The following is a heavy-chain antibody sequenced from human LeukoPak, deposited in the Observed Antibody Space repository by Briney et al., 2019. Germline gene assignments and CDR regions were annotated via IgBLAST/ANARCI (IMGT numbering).Heavy chain of an antibody. V-gene: IGHV1-69*05. D-gene: IGHD4-23*01. Sequence: SVKVSCKASGGTFSSYAISWVRQAPGQGLEWMGGIIPIFGTANYAQKFQGRVTITTDESTSTAYMELSSLRSEDTAVYYCARAGDYGGNSLLNWFDPWGQGTLVTVSS. CDR1: GGTFSSYA. CDR2: IIPIFGTA. CDR3: ARAGDYGGNSLLNWFDP. J-gene: IGHJ5*02.